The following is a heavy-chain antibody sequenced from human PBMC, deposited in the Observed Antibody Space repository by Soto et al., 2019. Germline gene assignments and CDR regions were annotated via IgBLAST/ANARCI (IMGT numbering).Heavy chain of an antibody. J-gene: IGHJ4*02. CDR2: IRSKAYGGTT. V-gene: IGHV3-49*03. D-gene: IGHD3-22*01. Sequence: SLRLSCTASGFTFGDYAMSWFRQAPGKGLEWVGFIRSKAYGGTTEYAASVKGRFTISRDDSKSIAYLQMNSLKTEDTAVYYCTSPIDYYDSSGYHFDYWGQGTLVTVSS. CDR1: GFTFGDYA. CDR3: TSPIDYYDSSGYHFDY.